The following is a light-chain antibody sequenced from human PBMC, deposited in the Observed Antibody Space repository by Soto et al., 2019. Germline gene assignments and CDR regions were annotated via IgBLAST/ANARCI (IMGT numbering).Light chain of an antibody. Sequence: SVLTQPPSASGTPGQRVTISCSGSSSNIGTNAVNWYQHLPGTAPKLLIYSNNRRPSGVPDRFSGSKSGTSASLAISGLQSEDEADYYCASWDDSLTGYVFGTGTKVTVL. J-gene: IGLJ1*01. CDR3: ASWDDSLTGYV. V-gene: IGLV1-44*01. CDR1: SSNIGTNA. CDR2: SNN.